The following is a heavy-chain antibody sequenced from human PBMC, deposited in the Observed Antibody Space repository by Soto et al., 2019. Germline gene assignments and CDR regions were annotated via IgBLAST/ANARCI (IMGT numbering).Heavy chain of an antibody. Sequence: EXLXLTCTVSSSSIXGYYWSWIRQSPGKGLEWMVYFSHTGGTNYNPSLNSRLTLSANTSKKQLSLRLKSTTAADTDVYYCARGTDWDRGVFDYWGQGTPVTVSS. V-gene: IGHV4-59*01. J-gene: IGHJ4*02. CDR3: ARGTDWDRGVFDY. D-gene: IGHD1-26*01. CDR2: FSHTGGT. CDR1: SSSIXGYY.